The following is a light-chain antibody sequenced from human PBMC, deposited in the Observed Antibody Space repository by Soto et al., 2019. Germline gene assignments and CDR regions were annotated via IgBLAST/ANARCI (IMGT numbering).Light chain of an antibody. CDR2: EVS. CDR3: CSYAVSRSV. CDR1: SSDVGSYNL. V-gene: IGLV2-23*02. J-gene: IGLJ1*01. Sequence: QSVLTQPASVSGSPGQSITISCTGTSSDVGSYNLVSWYQQHPGKAPKLMIYEVSKRPSGVSNRFSGSKSGNTASLTISGLQAEDEADYYCCSYAVSRSVFGTGTKLTVL.